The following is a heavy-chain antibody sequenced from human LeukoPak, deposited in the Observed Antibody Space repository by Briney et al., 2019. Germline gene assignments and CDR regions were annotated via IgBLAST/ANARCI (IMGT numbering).Heavy chain of an antibody. J-gene: IGHJ4*02. D-gene: IGHD3-16*02. V-gene: IGHV4-4*09. CDR1: GGSISSYY. Sequence: SETLSLTCTVSGGSISSYYWSWIRQPPGKGLELIGYIYTSGSTNYNPSLKSRVTISVDTSKNQFSLKLSSVTAADTAVYYCARHFPLPGYRYMGLFDYWGQGTLVTVSS. CDR2: IYTSGST. CDR3: ARHFPLPGYRYMGLFDY.